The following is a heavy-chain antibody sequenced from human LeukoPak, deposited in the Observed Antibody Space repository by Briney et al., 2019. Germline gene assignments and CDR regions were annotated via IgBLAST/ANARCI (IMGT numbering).Heavy chain of an antibody. J-gene: IGHJ6*02. V-gene: IGHV4-59*01. Sequence: PSETLSLTCTVSGGSISSYYWSWIRQPPVKGLEWIGYIYYSGSTNYNPSLKSRVTISVDTSKNQFSLKLSSVTAADTAVYYCARSSGYEEYYYYGMDVWGQGTTVTVSS. CDR2: IYYSGST. CDR1: GGSISSYY. CDR3: ARSSGYEEYYYYGMDV. D-gene: IGHD3-3*01.